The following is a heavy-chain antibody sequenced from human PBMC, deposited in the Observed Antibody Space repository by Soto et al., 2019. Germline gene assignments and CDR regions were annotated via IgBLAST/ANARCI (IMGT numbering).Heavy chain of an antibody. J-gene: IGHJ6*03. V-gene: IGHV4-34*01. CDR2: INHSGST. CDR1: GGSFSGYY. D-gene: IGHD2-15*01. Sequence: PSETLSLTCAVYGGSFSGYYWSWIRQPPGKGLEWIGEINHSGSTNYNPSLKSRVTISVDTSKNQFSLKLSSVTAADTAVYYCARAVCGGSCYSRAYYYYYYYMDVWGKGTTVTVSS. CDR3: ARAVCGGSCYSRAYYYYYYYMDV.